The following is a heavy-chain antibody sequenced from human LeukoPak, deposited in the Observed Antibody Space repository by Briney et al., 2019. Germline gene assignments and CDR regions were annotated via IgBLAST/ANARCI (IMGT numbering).Heavy chain of an antibody. CDR3: ATGMRMASVAGDQFDY. J-gene: IGHJ4*02. CDR2: FDPEDGET. V-gene: IGHV1-24*01. Sequence: ASVMVSCKVSGYTLTELSMHWVRQAPGKGLEWMGGFDPEDGETIYAQKFQGRVTMTEDTSTDTAYMELSSLRSEDTAVYYCATGMRMASVAGDQFDYWGQGTLVTVSS. D-gene: IGHD6-19*01. CDR1: GYTLTELS.